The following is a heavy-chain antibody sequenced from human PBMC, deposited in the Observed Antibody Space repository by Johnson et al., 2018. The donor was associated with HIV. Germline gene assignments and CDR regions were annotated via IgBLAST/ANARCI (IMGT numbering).Heavy chain of an antibody. V-gene: IGHV3-7*04. CDR2: INQDGSEM. D-gene: IGHD3-16*01. J-gene: IGHJ3*02. Sequence: EVQLVESGGGLVQAGGSLRLSCGGSGFSFSIYWLTWVRQAPGKGLEWVANINQDGSEMYYVDSVKGRFTISRDNANNSLYVQMNSLRAEDTAVYYCARGRGALDIWGQGTMVTVSS. CDR3: ARGRGALDI. CDR1: GFSFSIYW.